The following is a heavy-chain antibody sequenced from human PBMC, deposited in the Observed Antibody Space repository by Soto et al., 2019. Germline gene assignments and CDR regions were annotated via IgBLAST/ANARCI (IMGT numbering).Heavy chain of an antibody. J-gene: IGHJ4*02. D-gene: IGHD4-17*01. V-gene: IGHV1-69*02. CDR1: GGTFSSYT. CDR3: ASEDYGGNEGGYYFDY. Sequence: QVQLVQSRAEVKKPGSSVKVSCKASGGTFSSYTISWVRQAPGQGLEWMGRIIPILGIANYAQKFQGRVTITADKSTSTAYMELSSLRSEDTAVYYCASEDYGGNEGGYYFDYWGQGTLVTVSS. CDR2: IIPILGIA.